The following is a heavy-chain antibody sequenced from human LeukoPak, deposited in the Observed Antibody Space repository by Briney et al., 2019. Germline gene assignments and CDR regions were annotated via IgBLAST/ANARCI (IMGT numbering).Heavy chain of an antibody. CDR2: ISHDGSTK. V-gene: IGHV3-30-3*01. D-gene: IGHD2-15*01. J-gene: IGHJ4*02. CDR3: ARAPGAQVAATCVFDY. Sequence: GGSLRLSCAASGFTFSSSAMHWVRQAPGKGLEWVAVISHDGSTKYYADSVKGRFTISRDNAKNTRYLQMSSLRAEDTAVYYCARAPGAQVAATCVFDYWGQGTLVTVSS. CDR1: GFTFSSSA.